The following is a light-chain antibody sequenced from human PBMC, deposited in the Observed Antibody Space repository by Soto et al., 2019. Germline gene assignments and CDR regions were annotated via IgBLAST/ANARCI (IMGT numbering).Light chain of an antibody. CDR1: SSDVGAYNY. V-gene: IGLV2-14*01. Sequence: QSVLTQPASVSWSPGQSITISCTGSSSDVGAYNYVSWYQQHPGKAPKLMIYEVSNRPSGVSNRFSGSKSGNTASLTISGLQAEDEADYYCTLYTTTSTDVFGSGTKVTVL. CDR2: EVS. J-gene: IGLJ1*01. CDR3: TLYTTTSTDV.